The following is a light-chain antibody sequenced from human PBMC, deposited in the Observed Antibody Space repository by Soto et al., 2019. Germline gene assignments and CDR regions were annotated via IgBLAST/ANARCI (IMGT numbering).Light chain of an antibody. CDR1: QSINNW. CDR3: QEYNSYWT. V-gene: IGKV1-5*03. J-gene: IGKJ1*01. Sequence: DIQMTQSPSTLSASVGDRVTLTCRASQSINNWLAWYQQKPGKAPKLLIYKASSLESGVPSRFSGSGSGTEFTLTISSLQPDYFATYYCQEYNSYWTFGQGTKVEIK. CDR2: KAS.